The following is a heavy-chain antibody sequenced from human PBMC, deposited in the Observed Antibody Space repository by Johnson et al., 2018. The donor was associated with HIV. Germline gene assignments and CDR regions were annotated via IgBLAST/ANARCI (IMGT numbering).Heavy chain of an antibody. CDR2: ISYDGSNK. V-gene: IGHV3-30*03. CDR3: ARLRAEAQFDAFDI. J-gene: IGHJ3*02. Sequence: VQLVESGGGLVQPGGSLRLSCAASGFTFSSFGMHWVRQAPGKGLEWVAVISYDGSNKYYADSVKGRFTISRDNAKNSLYLQMNSLRAEDTAVYYCARLRAEAQFDAFDIWGQGTMVTVSS. D-gene: IGHD5-24*01. CDR1: GFTFSSFG.